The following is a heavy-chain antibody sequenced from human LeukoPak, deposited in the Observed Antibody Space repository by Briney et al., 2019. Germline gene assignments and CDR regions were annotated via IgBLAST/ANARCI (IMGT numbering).Heavy chain of an antibody. CDR3: AREEERYSYGAFDI. D-gene: IGHD5-18*01. CDR2: IIPILGIA. Sequence: SVKVSCKASGGTFSSYAISWVRQAPGQGLEWMGRIIPILGIANYAQKFQGRVTITADKSTSTAYMELSSLRSEDTAVYYCAREEERYSYGAFDIWGQGTVVTVSS. CDR1: GGTFSSYA. J-gene: IGHJ3*02. V-gene: IGHV1-69*04.